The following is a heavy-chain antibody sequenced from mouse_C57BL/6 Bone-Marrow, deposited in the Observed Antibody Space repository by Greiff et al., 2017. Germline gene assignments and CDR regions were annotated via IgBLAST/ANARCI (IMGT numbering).Heavy chain of an antibody. D-gene: IGHD2-1*01. Sequence: EVKLMESGEGLVKPGGSLKLSCAASGFTFSSYAMSWVRQTPEKRLEWVAYICSGGDYIYYADTVKGRFTISRDTARNTLYLQMSSLKSEDTAMYYCTNYGNYDAMDYWGQGTSVTVSS. CDR3: TNYGNYDAMDY. J-gene: IGHJ4*01. CDR2: ICSGGDYI. V-gene: IGHV5-9-1*02. CDR1: GFTFSSYA.